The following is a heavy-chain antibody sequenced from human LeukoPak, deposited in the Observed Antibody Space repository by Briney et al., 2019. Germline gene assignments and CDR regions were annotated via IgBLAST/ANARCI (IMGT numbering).Heavy chain of an antibody. Sequence: ASVKDSCKASGYTFTGYYMHWVRQAPGQRLEWMGWINPNSGGTDYAQKFQGRVTMTRDTSISTAYMELSRLRSDDTAVYYCARNGYYPQYNWFDPWGQGTLVTVSS. CDR1: GYTFTGYY. V-gene: IGHV1-2*02. CDR3: ARNGYYPQYNWFDP. J-gene: IGHJ5*02. CDR2: INPNSGGT. D-gene: IGHD4-17*01.